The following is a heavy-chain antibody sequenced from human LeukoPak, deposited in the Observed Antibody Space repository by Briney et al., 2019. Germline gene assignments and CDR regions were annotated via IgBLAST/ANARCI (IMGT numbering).Heavy chain of an antibody. D-gene: IGHD3-16*01. J-gene: IGHJ6*03. CDR1: GDSISSYY. Sequence: SETLSLTCTVSGDSISSYYWSWIRQPPGKGLEWIGYIYYRGSTSYKPSLKNRVTISVDTSKNQFSLKLRSVTAADTAVYYCARETSQKGAHYMDVWGKGTTVTISS. V-gene: IGHV4-59*01. CDR2: IYYRGST. CDR3: ARETSQKGAHYMDV.